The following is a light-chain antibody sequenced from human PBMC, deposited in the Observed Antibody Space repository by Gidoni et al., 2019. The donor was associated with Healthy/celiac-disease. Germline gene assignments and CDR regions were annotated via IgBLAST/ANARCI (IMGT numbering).Light chain of an antibody. V-gene: IGLV2-14*01. J-gene: IGLJ2*01. Sequence: LTQPASVSGSPGQSITISCTGTSSDVGGYNYVSWYQQHPGKAPKLMIYDVSKRPSGVSTRFSGSKSGNTASLTISGLQAEDEADYYCSSYTSSSFVVFGGGTKLTVL. CDR1: SSDVGGYNY. CDR2: DVS. CDR3: SSYTSSSFVV.